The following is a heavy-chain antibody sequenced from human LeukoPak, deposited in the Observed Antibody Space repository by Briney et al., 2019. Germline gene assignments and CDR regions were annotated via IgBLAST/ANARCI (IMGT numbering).Heavy chain of an antibody. CDR2: LRISGSTI. J-gene: IGHJ4*02. CDR3: SRERGLLFDY. D-gene: IGHD3-10*01. CDR1: GFTLCSYE. V-gene: IGHV3-48*03. Sequence: PRGSLRLSRAASGFTLCSYEMNWGRQAPGKRLEGFSYLRISGSTIYYADSVKGRFTITRDKATSSLYLEMSSLRAEDRAVYYCSRERGLLFDYWGQGTLVTVSS.